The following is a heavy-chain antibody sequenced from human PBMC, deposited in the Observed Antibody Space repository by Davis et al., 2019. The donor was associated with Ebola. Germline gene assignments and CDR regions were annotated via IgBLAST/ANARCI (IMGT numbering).Heavy chain of an antibody. CDR2: INHSGST. CDR3: ARELDWFDP. D-gene: IGHD2-2*03. V-gene: IGHV4-34*01. Sequence: MPSETLSLTCAVYGGSFSGYYWSWIRQPPGKGLEWIGEINHSGSTNYNPSLKSRVTISVDTSKNQFSLKLSSVTAADTAVYYRARELDWFDPWGQGTLVTVSS. J-gene: IGHJ5*02. CDR1: GGSFSGYY.